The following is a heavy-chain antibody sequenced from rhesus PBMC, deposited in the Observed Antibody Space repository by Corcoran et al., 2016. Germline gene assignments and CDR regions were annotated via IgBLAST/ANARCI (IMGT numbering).Heavy chain of an antibody. CDR2: IKSGGGST. CDR3: AKALEIQWVQLRYYGLDS. V-gene: IGHV3S42*01. J-gene: IGHJ6*01. CDR1: GSTSRASW. Sequence: EVQLVESGGGLAKPGGSRGPSWAPPGSTSRASWRTGVRRAPGKGREGASAIKSGGGSTYYADSVKGRFTISRDNSKNTLSLQMNSLRAEDTAVYYCAKALEIQWVQLRYYGLDSWGQGVVVTVSS. D-gene: IGHD5-24*01.